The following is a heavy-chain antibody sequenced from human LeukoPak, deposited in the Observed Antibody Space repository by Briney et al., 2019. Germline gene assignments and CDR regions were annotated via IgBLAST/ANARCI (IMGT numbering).Heavy chain of an antibody. CDR3: ARESGYYYDTRYFDY. V-gene: IGHV4-4*02. J-gene: IGHJ4*02. CDR2: IYHSGST. Sequence: SETLSLTCAVSGGSISSSNWWSWVRQPPGKGLEWIGEIYHSGSTNYNPSLKSRATISVDKSKNQFSLKLSSVTAADTAVYYCARESGYYYDTRYFDYWGQGTLVTVSS. CDR1: GGSISSSNW. D-gene: IGHD3-22*01.